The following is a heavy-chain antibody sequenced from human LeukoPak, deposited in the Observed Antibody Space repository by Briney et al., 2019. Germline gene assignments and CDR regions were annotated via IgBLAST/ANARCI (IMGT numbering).Heavy chain of an antibody. D-gene: IGHD3-22*01. V-gene: IGHV4-30-4*08. CDR3: AREYYYDSSGYYFDY. CDR1: GGSISRGDYY. CDR2: IYYSGST. J-gene: IGHJ4*02. Sequence: SATLSLTCTVSGGSISRGDYYWSWIRQPPGKGLEWIGYIYYSGSTYYNPSLKSRVTISVDTSKNQFSLKLSSVTAADTAVYYCAREYYYDSSGYYFDYWGQGTLVTVSS.